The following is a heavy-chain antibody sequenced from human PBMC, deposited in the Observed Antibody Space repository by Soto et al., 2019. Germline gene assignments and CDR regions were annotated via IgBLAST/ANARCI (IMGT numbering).Heavy chain of an antibody. CDR1: GGTFSSYT. CDR2: IIPILGIA. Sequence: VKVSCKASGGTFSSYTISWVRQAPGQGLEWMGRIIPILGIANYAQKFQGRVTITADKSTSTAYMELSSLRSEDTAVYYCARDLRCSSTSCYAGNYYYYYMDVWGKGTTVTVSS. V-gene: IGHV1-69*04. J-gene: IGHJ6*03. CDR3: ARDLRCSSTSCYAGNYYYYYMDV. D-gene: IGHD2-2*01.